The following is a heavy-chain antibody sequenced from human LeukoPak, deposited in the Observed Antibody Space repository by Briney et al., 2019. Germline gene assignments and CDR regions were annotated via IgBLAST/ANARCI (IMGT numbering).Heavy chain of an antibody. V-gene: IGHV3-66*01. D-gene: IGHD5-18*01. CDR1: GFTFSGHW. J-gene: IGHJ3*02. CDR2: IDSTGST. Sequence: GGSLRLSCAASGFTFSGHWMSWVRQAPGKGLEWVSFIDSTGSTYYADSVKGRFTISRDNSRNTLYLQMNSLRVEDTAVYYCARRERLGYSYGRGTLDIWGQGTMVTVSS. CDR3: ARRERLGYSYGRGTLDI.